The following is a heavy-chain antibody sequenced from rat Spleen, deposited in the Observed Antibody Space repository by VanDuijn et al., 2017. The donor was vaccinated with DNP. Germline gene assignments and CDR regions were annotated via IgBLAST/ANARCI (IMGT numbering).Heavy chain of an antibody. V-gene: IGHV2-1*01. CDR1: GFSSITNS. J-gene: IGHJ2*01. D-gene: IGHD1-2*01. CDR3: ARWHLYLSYFDY. Sequence: VQLKESGPGLVQPSQTLSLTCTVPGFSSITNSVHWVRQPPGKGLEWIAAIWGGGSTDYNSALKSRPRISRDTSKSQVLLEMNSLQTEDTAMYFCARWHLYLSYFDYWGQGVMVTVSS. CDR2: IWGGGST.